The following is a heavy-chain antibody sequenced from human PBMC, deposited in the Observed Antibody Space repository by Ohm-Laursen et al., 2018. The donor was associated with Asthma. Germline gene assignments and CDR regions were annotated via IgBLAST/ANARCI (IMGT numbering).Heavy chain of an antibody. J-gene: IGHJ6*02. D-gene: IGHD1-1*01. V-gene: IGHV3-11*04. CDR3: AVRTTSAGFDV. CDR1: GFKFSDYY. CDR2: ITSYSSTT. Sequence: SLRLSCAASGFKFSDYYMSWVRQAPGKGLEWVSYITSYSSTTYYADSVKGRFTISRDNAKNSLYLQMNSLRAQDTAVYYCAVRTTSAGFDVWGQGTTVTVSS.